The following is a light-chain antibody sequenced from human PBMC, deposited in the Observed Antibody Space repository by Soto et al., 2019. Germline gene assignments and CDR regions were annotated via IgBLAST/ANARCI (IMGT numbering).Light chain of an antibody. V-gene: IGKV2-28*01. CDR1: QSLLHSNGYNC. CDR2: FGS. Sequence: DIVMTQSPLSLPVTPGEPASISCRSSQSLLHSNGYNCLDWYLQKPGQSPQLLIYFGSNRASGVPDRFNGSGSGTDFTLKISRVEAEDVGVYYCMQALQTPLTFGGGTKVEIK. CDR3: MQALQTPLT. J-gene: IGKJ4*01.